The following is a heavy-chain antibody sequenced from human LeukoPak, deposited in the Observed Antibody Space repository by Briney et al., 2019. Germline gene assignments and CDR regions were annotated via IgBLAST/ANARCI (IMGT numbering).Heavy chain of an antibody. D-gene: IGHD3-10*01. V-gene: IGHV3-7*04. J-gene: IGHJ4*02. CDR1: GVMFPSYW. Sequence: PGGSLRLSCAASGVMFPSYWMTWVRQAPGKGLEWVANIKQDGSEKYYVDSVKDRFTISRDNAKNSVYLQMNSLRAEDTAVYYCARRHHFGFLDSWGQGTLVTVSS. CDR3: ARRHHFGFLDS. CDR2: IKQDGSEK.